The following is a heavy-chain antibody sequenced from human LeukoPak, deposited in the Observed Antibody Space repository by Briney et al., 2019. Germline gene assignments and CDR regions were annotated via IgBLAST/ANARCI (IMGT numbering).Heavy chain of an antibody. V-gene: IGHV4-31*03. Sequence: PSETLSLTCTVSGGSISSGGYYWSWIRQHPGKGPEWIGYIYYSGSTYYNPSLKSRVTISVDTSKNQFSLKLSSVTAADTAVYYCARIEDYGGNSVNYWGQGTLVTVSS. CDR3: ARIEDYGGNSVNY. CDR2: IYYSGST. J-gene: IGHJ4*02. CDR1: GGSISSGGYY. D-gene: IGHD4-23*01.